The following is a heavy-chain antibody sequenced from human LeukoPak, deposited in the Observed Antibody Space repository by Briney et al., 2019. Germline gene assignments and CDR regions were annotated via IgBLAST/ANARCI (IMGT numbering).Heavy chain of an antibody. Sequence: PSETLSLTCTVSGGSISSYYWSWIRQPPGKGLEWIGYIYYSGSTNYNPSLKSRVTISVDTSKNQFSLKLSSVTAADTAVYYCARELITMVRGVIQGNWFDPWGQGTLVTVSS. CDR1: GGSISSYY. J-gene: IGHJ5*02. D-gene: IGHD3-10*01. CDR3: ARELITMVRGVIQGNWFDP. V-gene: IGHV4-59*01. CDR2: IYYSGST.